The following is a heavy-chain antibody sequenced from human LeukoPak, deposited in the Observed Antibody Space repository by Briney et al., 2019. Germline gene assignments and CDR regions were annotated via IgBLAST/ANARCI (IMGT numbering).Heavy chain of an antibody. D-gene: IGHD4-17*01. CDR1: GFTFSSYS. CDR2: ISSSSYI. Sequence: GGSLRLSCAASGFTFSSYSMNWVRQAPGKGLEWVSSISSSSYIYYADSVKGRFTISRDNAKNSLYLQMNSLRAEDTAVYYCARARADYGDYLLDYWGQGTLVTVSS. CDR3: ARARADYGDYLLDY. J-gene: IGHJ4*02. V-gene: IGHV3-21*01.